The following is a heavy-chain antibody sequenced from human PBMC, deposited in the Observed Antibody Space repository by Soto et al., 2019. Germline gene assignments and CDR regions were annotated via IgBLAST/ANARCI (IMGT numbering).Heavy chain of an antibody. V-gene: IGHV3-30-3*01. CDR1: GFTFSSYA. J-gene: IGHJ6*03. CDR2: ISYDGSNK. CDR3: VRKGGMEDDFGVVFPKNDVGYYYYMDV. Sequence: GGSLRLSCAASGFTFSSYAMHWVRQAPGKGLEWVAVISYDGSNKYYADSVKGRFTISRDNSKNTLYLQMNSLRVEDTAVYYCVRKGGMEDDFGVVFPKNDVGYYYYMDVWGKGTTVTVSS. D-gene: IGHD3-3*01.